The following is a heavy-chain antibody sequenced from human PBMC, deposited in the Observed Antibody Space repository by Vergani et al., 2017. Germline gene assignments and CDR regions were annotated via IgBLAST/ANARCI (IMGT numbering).Heavy chain of an antibody. D-gene: IGHD3-16*01. V-gene: IGHV4-59*01. Sequence: QVQLQESGPGLVKPSETLSLTCTVSGGSISSYYWSWIRQPPGKGLEWIGYIYYSGSTNYNPSLKRRVTISVDTSKNQFSLKLSSVTAADTAVYYCERESVPGGSYYYCMDVWGKGTTVTVSS. CDR2: IYYSGST. J-gene: IGHJ6*03. CDR3: ERESVPGGSYYYCMDV. CDR1: GGSISSYY.